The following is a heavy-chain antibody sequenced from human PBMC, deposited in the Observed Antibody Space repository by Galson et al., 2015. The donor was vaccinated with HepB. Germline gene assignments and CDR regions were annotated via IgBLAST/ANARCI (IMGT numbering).Heavy chain of an antibody. J-gene: IGHJ4*02. V-gene: IGHV6-1*01. CDR2: TYYRSKWYN. CDR3: ARWRHDSGDFDY. Sequence: CAISGGSVSSNSAAWNWIRQSPSRGLEWLGRTYYRSKWYNDYAVSVKSQITINPDTSKNQFSLQLNSVTPEDTAVYYCARWRHDSGDFDYWSQGALVTVSS. D-gene: IGHD4-17*01. CDR1: GGSVSSNSAA.